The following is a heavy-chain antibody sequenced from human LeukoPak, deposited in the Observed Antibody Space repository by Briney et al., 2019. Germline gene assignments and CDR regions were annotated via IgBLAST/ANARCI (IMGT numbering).Heavy chain of an antibody. Sequence: PSETLSLTCTVSGASISSYYWSWIRQPPGKGLEWIGYIYDSGSTNYNPSLKSRVTISADTSKNQFSLRLSSVTAADTAVYYYARGLGVVGSTRDWGQGTLVTVSS. CDR3: ARGLGVVGSTRD. D-gene: IGHD1-26*01. J-gene: IGHJ4*02. CDR1: GASISSYY. V-gene: IGHV4-59*01. CDR2: IYDSGST.